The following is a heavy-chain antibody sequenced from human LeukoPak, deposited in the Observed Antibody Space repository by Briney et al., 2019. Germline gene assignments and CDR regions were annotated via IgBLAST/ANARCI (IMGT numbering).Heavy chain of an antibody. D-gene: IGHD1-26*01. CDR3: ARHESGSYYYFDY. J-gene: IGHJ4*02. CDR2: IYYSGST. V-gene: IGHV4-59*08. CDR1: GGSISSYY. Sequence: PSETLSLTCTVSGGSISSYYWSWIRQPPGKGLEGIGYIYYSGSTNYNPSLKSRVTISVDTSKNQFSLKLSSVTAADTAVYYCARHESGSYYYFDYWGQGTLVTVSS.